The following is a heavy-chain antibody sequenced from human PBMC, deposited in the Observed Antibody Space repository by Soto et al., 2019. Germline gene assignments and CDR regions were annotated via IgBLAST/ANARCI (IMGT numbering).Heavy chain of an antibody. CDR2: ITGSGSSA. Sequence: GGSLRLSCGASGFTFRSDAMGWVCQGPGKGLEWISTITGSGSSAYYADSVKGRFTISRDNSKNTLYLQMDTLSADDTAVYFCAKKGSPSGDHSNWYFDLWGRGTLVTVS. CDR1: GFTFRSDA. J-gene: IGHJ2*01. CDR3: AKKGSPSGDHSNWYFDL. D-gene: IGHD7-27*01. V-gene: IGHV3-23*01.